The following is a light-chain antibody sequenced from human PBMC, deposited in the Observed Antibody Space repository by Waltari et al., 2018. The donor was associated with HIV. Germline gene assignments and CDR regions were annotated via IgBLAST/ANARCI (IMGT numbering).Light chain of an antibody. J-gene: IGLJ2*01. Sequence: QVVLTQSPSASASLGASVKLTCTLRSGHNTDPIAWHQQQPEQGPRYLMRLSTNGSHTKGDGIPDRFSGSSSGAERYLTISSLQSEDEADYYCQTWGTGIVVFGGGTKLTVL. CDR3: QTWGTGIVV. CDR1: SGHNTDP. CDR2: LSTNGSH. V-gene: IGLV4-69*01.